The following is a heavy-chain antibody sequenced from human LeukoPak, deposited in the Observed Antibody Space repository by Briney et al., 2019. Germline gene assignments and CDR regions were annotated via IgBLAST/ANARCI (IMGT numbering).Heavy chain of an antibody. CDR2: INSDGSSI. CDR1: GFTFSSYW. CDR3: AREGRVSGYDFDC. D-gene: IGHD5-12*01. V-gene: IGHV3-74*03. Sequence: GGSLRLSCAASGFTFSSYWLHWVRQAPGKGLVWVSRINSDGSSITYADSVKGRFTISRDNARNTLYLQMNSLRVEDTAVYYCAREGRVSGYDFDCWGQGTLVTVSS. J-gene: IGHJ4*02.